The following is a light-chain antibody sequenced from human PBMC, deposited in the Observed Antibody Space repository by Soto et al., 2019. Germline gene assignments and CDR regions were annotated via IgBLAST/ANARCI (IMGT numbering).Light chain of an antibody. Sequence: DIQMTQSPSSLAASVGDRVTITCQASQAMGNYLTGYQQKPGKAPKLLIYEASNLETGVPSRFSGRRSGTEFTFTINSLQPEDIATYYCQQYDDLPFTFGGGTKVEIK. J-gene: IGKJ4*01. V-gene: IGKV1-33*01. CDR1: QAMGNY. CDR2: EAS. CDR3: QQYDDLPFT.